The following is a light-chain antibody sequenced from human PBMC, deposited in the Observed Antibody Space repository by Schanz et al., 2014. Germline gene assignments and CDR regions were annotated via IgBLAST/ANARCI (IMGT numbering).Light chain of an antibody. CDR1: SSDVGGYNY. V-gene: IGLV2-11*01. Sequence: QSALTQPRSVSGSPGQSVAISCTGTSSDVGGYNYVSWYQHHPGKAPKLMIYDVSKRPSGVPDRFSGSKSGNTASLSVSGLQDEDEADYYCGSYAGTKRGVFGTGTKLTVL. CDR2: DVS. J-gene: IGLJ1*01. CDR3: GSYAGTKRGV.